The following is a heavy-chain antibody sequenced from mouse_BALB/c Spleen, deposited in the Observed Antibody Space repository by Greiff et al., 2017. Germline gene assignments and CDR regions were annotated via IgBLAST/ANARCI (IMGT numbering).Heavy chain of an antibody. J-gene: IGHJ3*01. CDR1: GYTFTSYV. CDR3: ARYYDYAWFDY. CDR2: INPYNDGT. Sequence: VQLQQSGPGLVKPGASVKMSCKASGYTFTSYVMHWVKQKPGQGLEWIGYINPYNDGTKYNEKFKGKSTLTSDKSSSTAYLELSSLTSEDSAVYYGARYYDYAWFDYWGQGTLVTVSA. D-gene: IGHD2-4*01. V-gene: IGHV1-14*01.